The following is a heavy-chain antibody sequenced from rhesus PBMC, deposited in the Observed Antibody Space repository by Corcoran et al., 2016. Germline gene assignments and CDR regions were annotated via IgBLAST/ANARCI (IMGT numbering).Heavy chain of an antibody. D-gene: IGHD2-21*01. Sequence: QVQLQESGPGLVKPSETLSVTCAVSGGSISSSYWSWIRQAPGKGLEWIGYIYGSGSRTNYNPSLKSRVTLSVDTSKNQLSLKLSSVTTADTAVYYCARDRCTGSGCYGTFDYWGQGVLVTVSS. CDR1: GGSISSSY. J-gene: IGHJ4*01. CDR2: IYGSGSRT. CDR3: ARDRCTGSGCYGTFDY. V-gene: IGHV4-169*02.